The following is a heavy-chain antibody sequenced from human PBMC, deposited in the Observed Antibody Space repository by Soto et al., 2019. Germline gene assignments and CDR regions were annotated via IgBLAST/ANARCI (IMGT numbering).Heavy chain of an antibody. CDR2: ISGSGGST. CDR1: GFTFSSYA. D-gene: IGHD1-7*01. J-gene: IGHJ4*02. Sequence: GGSLRLSCAASGFTFSSYAMSWVRQAPGKGLEWVSAISGSGGSTYYADSVKGRFTISRDNSKNTLYLQMNSLRAEDTAVYYCATTISYNWNYYFDYWGQGTLVTVSS. V-gene: IGHV3-23*01. CDR3: ATTISYNWNYYFDY.